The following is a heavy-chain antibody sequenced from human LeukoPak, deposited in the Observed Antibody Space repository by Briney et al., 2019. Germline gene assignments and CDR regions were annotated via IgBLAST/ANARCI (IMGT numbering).Heavy chain of an antibody. CDR2: ISSSSSYI. Sequence: GGSLRLSCAASGFTFSSYSMNWVRQAPGKGLEWVSSISSSSSYIYYADSVKGRFTISRDNSKNTLYLQMNSLRAEDTAVYYCAKGSRGNYDYWGQGTLVTVSS. CDR3: AKGSRGNYDY. D-gene: IGHD1-26*01. V-gene: IGHV3-21*04. J-gene: IGHJ4*02. CDR1: GFTFSSYS.